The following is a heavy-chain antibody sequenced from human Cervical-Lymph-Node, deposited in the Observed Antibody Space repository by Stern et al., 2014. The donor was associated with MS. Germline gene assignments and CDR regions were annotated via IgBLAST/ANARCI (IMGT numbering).Heavy chain of an antibody. CDR3: AGYYDAAGYYPPDAFDL. Sequence: VQLLQPGAEVKKSGESLKISCKVSGYRLTTYWIGWVRQMPGKGLEWMGVIYPGDSDARYGPSFQGQVTISADKSINTAYLQWSSLKASDTAMYYCAGYYDAAGYYPPDAFDLWGQGTMVTVSS. CDR2: IYPGDSDA. D-gene: IGHD3-22*01. V-gene: IGHV5-51*03. CDR1: GYRLTTYW. J-gene: IGHJ3*01.